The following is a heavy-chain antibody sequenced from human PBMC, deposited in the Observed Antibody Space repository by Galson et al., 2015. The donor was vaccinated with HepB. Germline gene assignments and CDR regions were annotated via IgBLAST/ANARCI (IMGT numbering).Heavy chain of an antibody. CDR1: GFTFSSYA. V-gene: IGHV3-30*04. CDR3: ARAYDSSGIWRPPIDY. CDR2: ISYDGSNK. J-gene: IGHJ4*02. D-gene: IGHD3-22*01. Sequence: SLRLSCAASGFTFSSYAMHWVRQAPGKGLEWVAVISYDGSNKYYADSVKGRFTISRDNSKNTLYLQMNSLRAEDTAVYYCARAYDSSGIWRPPIDYWGQGTLVTVSS.